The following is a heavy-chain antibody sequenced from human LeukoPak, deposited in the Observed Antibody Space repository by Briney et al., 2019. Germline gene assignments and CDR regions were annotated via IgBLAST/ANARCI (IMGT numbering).Heavy chain of an antibody. CDR3: ARDSGVVYYYYMDV. CDR2: ISYDGSNK. Sequence: GRSLRLSCAASGFTFSSYAMHWVRQAPGKGLEWVAVISYDGSNKYYADSVKGRFTISRDNSKNTLYLQMNSLRAEDTAVYYCARDSGVVYYYYMDVWGKGTTVTVSS. D-gene: IGHD3-3*01. J-gene: IGHJ6*03. V-gene: IGHV3-30-3*01. CDR1: GFTFSSYA.